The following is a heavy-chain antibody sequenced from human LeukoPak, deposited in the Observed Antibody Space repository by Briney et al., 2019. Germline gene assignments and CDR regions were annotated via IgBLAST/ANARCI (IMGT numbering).Heavy chain of an antibody. D-gene: IGHD4-17*01. J-gene: IGHJ4*02. CDR1: GFTFSGSA. CDR3: ARVLYGDPYYFDY. V-gene: IGHV3-73*01. CDR2: IRSKANSYAT. Sequence: GGSLRLSCAASGFTFSGSAMHWVRQASGKGLEWVGRIRSKANSYATAYAASVKGRFTISRDDSKNTAYLQMNSLRAEDTAVYYCARVLYGDPYYFDYWGQGTLVTVSS.